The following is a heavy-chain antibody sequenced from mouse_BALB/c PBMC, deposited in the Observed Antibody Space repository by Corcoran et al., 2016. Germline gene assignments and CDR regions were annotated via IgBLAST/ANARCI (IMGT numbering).Heavy chain of an antibody. CDR3: ARSDYGFDY. D-gene: IGHD2-4*01. V-gene: IGHV1-18*01. J-gene: IGHJ2*01. CDR1: GYTFTDYN. Sequence: EVLLQQSGPELVKPGASVKIPCKASGYTFTDYNMDWVKQSHGKSLEWIGDINPNNGGTIYNQKFRGKATLTVDKSSSTAYMELRSLTSEDTAVYYCARSDYGFDYWGQGTTLTVSS. CDR2: INPNNGGT.